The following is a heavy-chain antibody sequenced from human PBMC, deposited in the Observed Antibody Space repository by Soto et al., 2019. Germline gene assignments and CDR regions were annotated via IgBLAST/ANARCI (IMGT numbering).Heavy chain of an antibody. CDR1: GFTFKDDA. CDR3: GGSGSYYRVDY. D-gene: IGHD1-26*01. CDR2: MSYDGKKE. V-gene: IGHV3-30*04. J-gene: IGHJ4*02. Sequence: QVQLVESGGGVVQPGRSLTLSCVGSGFTFKDDAMHWVRQAPGKGLEWVSGMSYDGKKEFYADSVRGRFTISRDNSKNTLYLQMSGLSVEDTAVYYCGGSGSYYRVDYWGQGTLVAVSS.